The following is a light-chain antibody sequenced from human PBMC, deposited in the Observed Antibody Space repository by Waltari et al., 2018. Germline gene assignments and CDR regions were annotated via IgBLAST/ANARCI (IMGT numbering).Light chain of an antibody. CDR2: GAS. Sequence: ELVMTQSPATLSLSPGERATLSWGASQTISSTLAWSQQKPGQAPRLLMYGASTRAPGVPARFSGSGSGTEFTLTISSLQSEDFAVYYCQQYSHWPPTFGGGTKVEI. CDR1: QTISST. J-gene: IGKJ4*01. V-gene: IGKV3-15*01. CDR3: QQYSHWPPT.